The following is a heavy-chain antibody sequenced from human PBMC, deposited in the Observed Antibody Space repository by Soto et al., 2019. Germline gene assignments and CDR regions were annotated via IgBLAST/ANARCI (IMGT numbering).Heavy chain of an antibody. D-gene: IGHD6-19*01. CDR2: IYHTGST. CDR3: ARAVAGLDFDY. J-gene: IGHJ4*02. Sequence: HVQLQESGPGLVKPSGTLSLTCAVSNGSISSSNWWNWVRQPPGMELEWIGEIYHTGSTNYNPSPKSRVTISVDKSKNQFSLRLNSVTAADTAVYYCARAVAGLDFDYWGQGTLVTVSS. CDR1: NGSISSSNW. V-gene: IGHV4-4*02.